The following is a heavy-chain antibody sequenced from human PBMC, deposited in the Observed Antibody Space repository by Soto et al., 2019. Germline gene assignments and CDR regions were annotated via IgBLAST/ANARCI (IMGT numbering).Heavy chain of an antibody. Sequence: QVQLVQSGAEVKKPGSSVKVSCKASGGTFSTYTVSWVRQAPGQGLEWMGGIIPIFRTANYAQKFQGRDTVTADESTSTAYMELSSLRSEDTAVYYCARRYCISTSCHYYGMDVWGQGTTVTVSS. D-gene: IGHD2-2*01. CDR2: IIPIFRTA. CDR3: ARRYCISTSCHYYGMDV. CDR1: GGTFSTYT. J-gene: IGHJ6*02. V-gene: IGHV1-69*12.